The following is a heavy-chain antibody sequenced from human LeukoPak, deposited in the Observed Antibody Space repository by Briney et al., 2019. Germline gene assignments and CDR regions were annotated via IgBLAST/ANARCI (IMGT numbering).Heavy chain of an antibody. Sequence: ASVKVSCKASGGTFSSYAISWVRQAPGQGLEWMGGIIPIFGTANCAQKFQGRVTITADKSTSTAYMELSSLRSEDTAVYYCAGRTSGMGYRLLYFQHWGQGTLVTVSS. V-gene: IGHV1-69*06. D-gene: IGHD5-18*01. CDR1: GGTFSSYA. CDR3: AGRTSGMGYRLLYFQH. J-gene: IGHJ1*01. CDR2: IIPIFGTA.